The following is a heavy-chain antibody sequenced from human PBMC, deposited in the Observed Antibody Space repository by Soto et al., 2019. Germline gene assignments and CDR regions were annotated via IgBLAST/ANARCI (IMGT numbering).Heavy chain of an antibody. CDR1: GGSIGSYY. Sequence: QVQLQESGPGLVKPSETLSLTCTVSGGSIGSYYWTWIRQPPGEGLEWIGHIYYTGSTSYNPSLKSRVTISLDTPKNQFSLRLGSVTAADTAVYYCARGDYYDSSGFDYWGQGTLVTVSS. CDR3: ARGDYYDSSGFDY. D-gene: IGHD3-22*01. CDR2: IYYTGST. J-gene: IGHJ4*02. V-gene: IGHV4-59*01.